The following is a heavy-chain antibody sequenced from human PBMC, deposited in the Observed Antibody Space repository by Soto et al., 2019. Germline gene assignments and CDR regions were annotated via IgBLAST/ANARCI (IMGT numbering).Heavy chain of an antibody. CDR2: IYYSGST. Sequence: SETMSLTCTVSGGSISSGGYYWSWIRQHPGKGLEWIGYIYYSGSTYYNPSLKSRVTISVDTSKNQFSLKLSSVTAADTAVYYCARDSTRQAFDYWGQGTLVTVSS. D-gene: IGHD5-12*01. CDR3: ARDSTRQAFDY. J-gene: IGHJ4*02. V-gene: IGHV4-31*03. CDR1: GGSISSGGYY.